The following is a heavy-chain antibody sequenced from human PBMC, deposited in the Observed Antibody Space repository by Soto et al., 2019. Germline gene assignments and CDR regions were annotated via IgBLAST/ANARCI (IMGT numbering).Heavy chain of an antibody. J-gene: IGHJ4*02. CDR3: VRTSLVVAVATREDF. D-gene: IGHD2-8*02. CDR2: IDSDGSRI. Sequence: EVQLVESVGGLVQPGESLRLSCAASGFTFSNYWMHWVRQAPGKGLVWVSRIDSDGSRITYADFVKGRFTISRDNAKNTVYLDMSSLTAEDTAVYYCVRTSLVVAVATREDFWGQGTLVTVSS. V-gene: IGHV3-74*01. CDR1: GFTFSNYW.